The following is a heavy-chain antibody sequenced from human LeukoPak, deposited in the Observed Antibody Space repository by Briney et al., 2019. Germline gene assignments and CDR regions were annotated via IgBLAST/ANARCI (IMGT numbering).Heavy chain of an antibody. V-gene: IGHV6-1*01. D-gene: IGHD2-2*01. CDR2: TYYRSTWYN. CDR1: GDSVSSNRVT. Sequence: SQTLSLTCAISGDSVSSNRVTWNWIRQSPSRGLEWLGRTYYRSTWYNDYAVSVRGRITVNPDTSKNQFSLHLNSVTPEDTAVYYCARRLTQYDCFDPWGQGILVTASS. J-gene: IGHJ5*02. CDR3: ARRLTQYDCFDP.